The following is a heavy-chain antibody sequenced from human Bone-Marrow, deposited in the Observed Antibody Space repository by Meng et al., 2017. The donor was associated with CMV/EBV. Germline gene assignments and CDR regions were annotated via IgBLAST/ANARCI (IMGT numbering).Heavy chain of an antibody. Sequence: GESLKISCAASGFTFSSYEMNWVRQAPGKGLEWVSYISSSGSTIYYADSVKGRFTISRDNAKNSLYLQMNSLRAEDTAVYYCAKNGLYDFWSGYYTGYYYGMDVWGQGTTVTV. J-gene: IGHJ6*02. V-gene: IGHV3-48*03. D-gene: IGHD3-3*01. CDR2: ISSSGSTI. CDR3: AKNGLYDFWSGYYTGYYYGMDV. CDR1: GFTFSSYE.